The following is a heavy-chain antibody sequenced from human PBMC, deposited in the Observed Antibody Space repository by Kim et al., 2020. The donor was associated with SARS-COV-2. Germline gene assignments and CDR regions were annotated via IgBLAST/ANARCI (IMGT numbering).Heavy chain of an antibody. Sequence: SETLSLTCTVSGGSISSSSYYWGWIRQPPGKGLEWIGSIYYSGSTYYNPSLKSRVTISVDTSKNQFSLKLSSGTAADTAVDYWARHRASSASGDWFDPWGQGTLVTVSS. J-gene: IGHJ5*02. V-gene: IGHV4-39*01. CDR2: IYYSGST. CDR3: ARHRASSASGDWFDP. D-gene: IGHD6-6*01. CDR1: GGSISSSSYY.